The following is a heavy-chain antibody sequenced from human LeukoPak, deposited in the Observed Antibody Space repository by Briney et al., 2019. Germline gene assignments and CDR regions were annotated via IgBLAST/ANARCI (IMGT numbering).Heavy chain of an antibody. V-gene: IGHV4-31*03. CDR2: IYYSGST. D-gene: IGHD5-12*01. J-gene: IGHJ4*02. Sequence: PSETLSLTCTVSGGSISSGGYYWSWIRQHPGKGLEWIGYIYYSGSTYYNPSLKSRVTISVDTSKNQFSLKLSSVTAADTAVYHCARGPLDSGYTYFDYWGQGTLVTVSS. CDR3: ARGPLDSGYTYFDY. CDR1: GGSISSGGYY.